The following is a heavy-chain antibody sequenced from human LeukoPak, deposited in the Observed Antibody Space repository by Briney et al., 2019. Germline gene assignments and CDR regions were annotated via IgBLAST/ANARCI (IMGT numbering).Heavy chain of an antibody. V-gene: IGHV4-34*01. D-gene: IGHD3-10*01. CDR3: AGAPPGDAFDI. J-gene: IGHJ3*02. CDR1: GGSFSGYY. Sequence: SETLSLTCAVYGGSFSGYYWSWIRQPPGKGLEWIGEINHSGSSNYNPSLKSRVTISVDKSKNQFSLKLSSVTAADTAVYYCAGAPPGDAFDIWGQGTMVTVSS. CDR2: INHSGSS.